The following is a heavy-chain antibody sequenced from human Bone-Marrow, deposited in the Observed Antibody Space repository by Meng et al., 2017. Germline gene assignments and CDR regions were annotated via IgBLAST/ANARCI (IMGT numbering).Heavy chain of an antibody. V-gene: IGHV3-49*04. CDR3: TRGGHMVRGIVAAFDI. J-gene: IGHJ3*02. Sequence: GESLKISCAASGFTFSSYAMHWVRQAPGKGLEWVGFIRSKAYGGTTEYAASVKGRFTIPRDDSKSIAYLQMNSLKTEDTAVYYCTRGGHMVRGIVAAFDIWGQGTMVTVSS. CDR2: IRSKAYGGTT. D-gene: IGHD3-10*01. CDR1: GFTFSSYA.